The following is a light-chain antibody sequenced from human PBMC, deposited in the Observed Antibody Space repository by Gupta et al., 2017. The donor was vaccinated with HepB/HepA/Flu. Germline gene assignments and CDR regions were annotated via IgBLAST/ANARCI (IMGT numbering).Light chain of an antibody. V-gene: IGLV2-14*01. CDR2: DVS. Sequence: QSALTQPASVSGSPGQSITISCTGTSSDVGGYNYVSWYQPHPGKAPKLMIYDVSNRPSGVSNRLSGSKSGNTASLTISGLQAEDEADYYCSSYTSSSTVVFGGGTKLTVL. CDR1: SSDVGGYNY. CDR3: SSYTSSSTVV. J-gene: IGLJ2*01.